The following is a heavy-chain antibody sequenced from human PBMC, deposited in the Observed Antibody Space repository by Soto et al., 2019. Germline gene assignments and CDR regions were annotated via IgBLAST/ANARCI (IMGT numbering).Heavy chain of an antibody. V-gene: IGHV1-18*01. J-gene: IGHJ3*02. Sequence: QGQLVQSGGEVKEPGASVRGSCKASGYTLINYGINWVRQAPGQGLEWLGWISPYNGKTEYAQKLQGRVTMTTDTATSRVYMELRSLRSDDTSVYYCAREQTKWLQDACDMWGQGTMVTVSS. D-gene: IGHD5-18*01. CDR1: GYTLINYG. CDR2: ISPYNGKT. CDR3: AREQTKWLQDACDM.